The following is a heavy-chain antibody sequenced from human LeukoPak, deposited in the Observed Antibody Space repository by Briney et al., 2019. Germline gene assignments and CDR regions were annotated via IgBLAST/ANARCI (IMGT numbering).Heavy chain of an antibody. V-gene: IGHV3-11*01. CDR2: ISSSGSTI. Sequence: GGSLRLSCAASGFTFRDYYMSWIRPAPGKGLEWVSCISSSGSTIYYADSVKGRFTTSRDNAKNTLYLQMNSLRGDDTAIYYCARDALGGRTKFDSWGQGSLVTVSS. CDR1: GFTFRDYY. CDR3: ARDALGGRTKFDS. J-gene: IGHJ4*02. D-gene: IGHD3-16*01.